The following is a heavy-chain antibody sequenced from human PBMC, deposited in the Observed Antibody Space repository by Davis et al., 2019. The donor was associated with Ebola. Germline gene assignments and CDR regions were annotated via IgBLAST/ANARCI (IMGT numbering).Heavy chain of an antibody. V-gene: IGHV4-38-2*01. CDR1: GYSISSDYY. Sequence: PSETLSLTCAVSGYSISSDYYWGWIRQSPVKGLEWIASINHAGITYYNPSLKSRVTISADTPKNQFSLNLSSVTAADTAVYFCARFGEGAYWGQGTLVTVSS. J-gene: IGHJ4*02. CDR2: INHAGIT. CDR3: ARFGEGAY. D-gene: IGHD2-21*01.